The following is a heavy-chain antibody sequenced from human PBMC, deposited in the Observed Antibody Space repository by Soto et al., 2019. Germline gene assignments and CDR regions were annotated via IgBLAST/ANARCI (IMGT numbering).Heavy chain of an antibody. CDR3: ARDLPHGFWSITTYYYGMDV. Sequence: ASVKVSCKASGYTFTSYGISWVRQAPGQGLEWMGWISAYNGNTNYAQKLQGRVTMTTDTSTSTAYMELRSLRSDDTAVYYCARDLPHGFWSITTYYYGMDVWGQGTTVTVSS. J-gene: IGHJ6*02. CDR1: GYTFTSYG. V-gene: IGHV1-18*04. CDR2: ISAYNGNT. D-gene: IGHD3-3*01.